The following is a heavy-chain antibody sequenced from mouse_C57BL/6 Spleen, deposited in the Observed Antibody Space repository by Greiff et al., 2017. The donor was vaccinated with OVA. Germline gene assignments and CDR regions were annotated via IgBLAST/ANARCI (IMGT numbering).Heavy chain of an antibody. Sequence: EVHLVESGGGLVKPGGSLKLSCAASGFTFSDYGMHWVRQAPEKGLEWVAYISSGSSTNYYADTVKGRFTISRDNAKNTLFLQRTSLRSEDTAMYYCARDYGNYSMDYWGQGTTLTVSS. J-gene: IGHJ2*01. CDR1: GFTFSDYG. CDR3: ARDYGNYSMDY. CDR2: ISSGSSTN. D-gene: IGHD2-1*01. V-gene: IGHV5-17*01.